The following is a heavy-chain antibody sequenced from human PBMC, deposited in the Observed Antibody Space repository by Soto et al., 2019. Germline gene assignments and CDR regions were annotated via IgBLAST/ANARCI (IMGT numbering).Heavy chain of an antibody. CDR1: GGTFSSYA. J-gene: IGHJ4*02. D-gene: IGHD3-10*01. V-gene: IGHV1-69*13. CDR3: ARSGGPNRFRSERTYGSGSYYNYFDY. Sequence: ASVKVSCKASGGTFSSYAISWVRQAPGQGLEWMGGIIPIFGTANYAQKFQGRVTITADESTSTAYMELSSLRSEDTAVYYCARSGGPNRFRSERTYGSGSYYNYFDYWGQGTLVTVSS. CDR2: IIPIFGTA.